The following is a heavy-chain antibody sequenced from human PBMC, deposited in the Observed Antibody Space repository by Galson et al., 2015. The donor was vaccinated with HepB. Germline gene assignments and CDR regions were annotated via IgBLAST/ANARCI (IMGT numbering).Heavy chain of an antibody. J-gene: IGHJ4*02. CDR3: AREWKVVGATSFDY. CDR1: GFTLISYT. CDR2: ISSSSSYI. Sequence: SLRLSCAASGFTLISYTMNWVRQAPGKGLEWVSSISSSSSYIYYADSVEGRFTISRDNAKNSLYLQMNSLRAEDTAVYYCAREWKVVGATSFDYWGQGTLVTVSS. D-gene: IGHD1-26*01. V-gene: IGHV3-21*06.